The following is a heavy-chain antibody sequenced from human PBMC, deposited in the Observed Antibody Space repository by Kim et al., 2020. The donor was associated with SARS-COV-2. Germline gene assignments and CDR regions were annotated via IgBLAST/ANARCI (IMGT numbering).Heavy chain of an antibody. CDR2: INYSGST. V-gene: IGHV4-39*07. CDR3: ARDLGSGSSWSLFDY. D-gene: IGHD6-13*01. Sequence: SETLSLTCTVSGGSISSSSYYWGWIRQPPGKGLEWIGSINYSGSTYYNPSLKSRVTISVDTSKNQFSLKLSSVTAADTAVYYCARDLGSGSSWSLFDYWGQGTLVTVSS. CDR1: GGSISSSSYY. J-gene: IGHJ4*02.